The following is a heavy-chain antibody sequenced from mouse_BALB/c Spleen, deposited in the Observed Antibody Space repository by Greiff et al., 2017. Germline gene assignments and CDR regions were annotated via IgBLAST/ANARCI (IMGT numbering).Heavy chain of an antibody. D-gene: IGHD1-1*01. CDR3: TRDGGSSPFAY. V-gene: IGHV5-6-4*01. CDR1: GFTFSSYT. CDR2: ISSGGSYT. Sequence: EVHLVESGGGLVKPGGSLKLSCAASGFTFSSYTMSWVRQTPEKRLEWVATISSGGSYTYYPDSVKGRFTISRDNAKNTLYLQMSSLKSEDTAMYYCTRDGGSSPFAYWGQGTLVTVSA. J-gene: IGHJ3*01.